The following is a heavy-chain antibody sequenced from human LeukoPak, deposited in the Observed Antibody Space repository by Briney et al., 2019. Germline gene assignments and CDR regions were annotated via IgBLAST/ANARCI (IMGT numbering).Heavy chain of an antibody. V-gene: IGHV3-7*04. CDR3: ARGWAAIDY. CDR2: IKEDGTGK. J-gene: IGHJ4*02. Sequence: GGSLTLSCEASGLTFNIHRMTWVRQSPGKGLEWVANIKEDGTGKYHLDSVKGRFTISRDNTKNSLYLQMNNLTAEDTALYYCARGWAAIDYWGRGTLVTVSS. D-gene: IGHD5-18*01. CDR1: GLTFNIHR.